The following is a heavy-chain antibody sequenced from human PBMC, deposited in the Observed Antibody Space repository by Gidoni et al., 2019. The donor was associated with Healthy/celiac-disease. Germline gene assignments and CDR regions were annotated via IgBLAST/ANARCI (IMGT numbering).Heavy chain of an antibody. CDR2: MYPGDSDT. CDR1: GSTFTTYW. CDR3: ARRKSYYDSSGYYSNDDDFDI. D-gene: IGHD3-22*01. V-gene: IGHV5-51*03. J-gene: IGHJ3*02. Sequence: ELQLVPSGAAVNKPRESLTISCKGSGSTFTTYWIGRGRQMPGKGLEWMGIMYPGDSDTRYSPSFQGQVTISADKSTSTAYRQWSSLKASDTAMYYCARRKSYYDSSGYYSNDDDFDIWGQRTMVTVSS.